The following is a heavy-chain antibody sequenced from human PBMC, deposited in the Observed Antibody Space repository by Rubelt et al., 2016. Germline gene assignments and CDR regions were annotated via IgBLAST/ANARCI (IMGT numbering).Heavy chain of an antibody. CDR1: GITFANYA. D-gene: IGHD4/OR15-4a*01. J-gene: IGHJ4*02. Sequence: PGGSLRLSCVVSGITFANYAMTWVRQAPGKGLEWVSGISATGGTTYSADSVKGRFTISRDNSKNTLYLQMNSLRAEDTAVYYCACQLKGNLYWGQGTLVTVSS. CDR3: ACQLKGNLY. CDR2: ISATGGTT. V-gene: IGHV3-23*01.